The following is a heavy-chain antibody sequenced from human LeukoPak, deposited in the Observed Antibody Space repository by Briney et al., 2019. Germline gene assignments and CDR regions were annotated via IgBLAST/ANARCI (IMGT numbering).Heavy chain of an antibody. V-gene: IGHV4-39*01. CDR2: IYYSGDT. J-gene: IGHJ6*04. CDR1: GGSISSSSYY. CDR3: ARQGKDCTNGICSVSFVDV. D-gene: IGHD2-8*01. Sequence: KASETLSLTCTVSGGSISSSSYYWGWIRQPPGKGLEWIGTIYYSGDTYYNPSLKSRITISVDTSKNQFSLKLSSVTAADTAVYYCARQGKDCTNGICSVSFVDVWGKGITVTVSS.